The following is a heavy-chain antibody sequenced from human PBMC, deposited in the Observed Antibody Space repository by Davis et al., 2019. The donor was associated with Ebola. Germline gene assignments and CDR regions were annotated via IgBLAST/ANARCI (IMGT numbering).Heavy chain of an antibody. CDR2: ISAYNGNT. J-gene: IGHJ6*02. CDR1: GYTFTSYG. Sequence: AASVKVSCKASGYTFTSYGISWVRQAPGQGLEWMGWISAYNGNTNYAQKLQGRVTITADKSTSTAYMELSSLRSEDTAVYYCASTYCSSTSCYVVYGMDVWGQGTTVTVSS. V-gene: IGHV1-18*01. CDR3: ASTYCSSTSCYVVYGMDV. D-gene: IGHD2-2*01.